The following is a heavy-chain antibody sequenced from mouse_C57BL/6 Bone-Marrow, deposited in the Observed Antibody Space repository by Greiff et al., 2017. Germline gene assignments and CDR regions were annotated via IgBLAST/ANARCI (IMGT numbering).Heavy chain of an antibody. V-gene: IGHV1-81*01. CDR3: AREKTARDYYAMDY. CDR1: GYTFTSYG. J-gene: IGHJ4*01. Sequence: QVQLKQSGAELVRPGASVKLSCKASGYTFTSYGIRWVKQRPGQGLEWIGEIYPRSGNTYYNEKFKGKATLTADKSSSTAYMELRSLTSEDSAVYFCAREKTARDYYAMDYWGQGTSVTVSS. D-gene: IGHD3-2*01. CDR2: IYPRSGNT.